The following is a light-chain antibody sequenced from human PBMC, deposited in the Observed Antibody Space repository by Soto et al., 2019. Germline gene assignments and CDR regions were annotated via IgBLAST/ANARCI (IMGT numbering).Light chain of an antibody. CDR3: CSYAGSYTFAV. CDR2: DVS. V-gene: IGLV2-11*01. Sequence: QSALTQPRSVSGSPGQSVTISCTGTSSDVGGYNCVSWYQQHPGKAPKLMIYDVSKRPSGVPDRFSGSKSGNTASLTISGLQAEDEADYYCCSYAGSYTFAVFGGGTQLTVL. CDR1: SSDVGGYNC. J-gene: IGLJ2*01.